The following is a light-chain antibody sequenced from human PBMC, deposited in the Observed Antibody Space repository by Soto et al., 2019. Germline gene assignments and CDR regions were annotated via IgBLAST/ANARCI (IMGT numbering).Light chain of an antibody. V-gene: IGLV2-8*01. CDR2: EVN. Sequence: QSALTQPPAACGSPGQSHAISCTGTSRDVGGYNYVSWYQQHPGKAPKLMIYEVNKRPSGVPDRFSGSKSGNTASLTVSGLQAEDEADYYCSSYAGSSNVFGTGTKLTVL. CDR3: SSYAGSSNV. J-gene: IGLJ1*01. CDR1: SRDVGGYNY.